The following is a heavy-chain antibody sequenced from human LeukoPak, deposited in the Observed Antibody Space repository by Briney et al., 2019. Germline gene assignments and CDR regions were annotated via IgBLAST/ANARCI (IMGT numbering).Heavy chain of an antibody. J-gene: IGHJ4*02. CDR2: IEPKSGVT. D-gene: IGHD3-22*01. Sequence: GASAKVSCQTSGYTFTAKFLHWLRQAPGQGLEWMGGIEPKSGVTVFGPKFRDRITVARDTSVSTAYMEMSRLRSDDTALYYCALENFDDSGFSKAFDYWGQGTLVTVSS. CDR1: GYTFTAKF. V-gene: IGHV1-2*02. CDR3: ALENFDDSGFSKAFDY.